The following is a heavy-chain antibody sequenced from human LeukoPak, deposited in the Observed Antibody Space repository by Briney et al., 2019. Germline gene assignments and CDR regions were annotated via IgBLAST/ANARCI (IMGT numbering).Heavy chain of an antibody. V-gene: IGHV3-9*01. Sequence: GRSLTVSCPASGFTFDDYGMHWLRQAAAKDLEWVSGISYNNGSIGYADSVKGRFTISRESAKNYLYLQMNSLRAEDTALYYCAKDLGYCSGGRCFTPVWYGMDVWGQGTTVSVSS. J-gene: IGHJ6*02. CDR1: GFTFDDYG. CDR2: ISYNNGSI. D-gene: IGHD2-15*01. CDR3: AKDLGYCSGGRCFTPVWYGMDV.